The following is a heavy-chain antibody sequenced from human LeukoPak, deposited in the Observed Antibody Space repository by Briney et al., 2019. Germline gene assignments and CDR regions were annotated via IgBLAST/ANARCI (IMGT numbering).Heavy chain of an antibody. Sequence: PSETLSLTCTISGGSISRYYWSWIRQTAGKGLEWIGRIYFSGSSNYNPSLKSRVTISVDTSKNQFSLKLSSVTAADTAVYYCARTYYDILTGYYSTIYYFDYWGQGTLVTVSS. CDR2: IYFSGSS. J-gene: IGHJ4*02. V-gene: IGHV4-4*07. CDR3: ARTYYDILTGYYSTIYYFDY. CDR1: GGSISRYY. D-gene: IGHD3-9*01.